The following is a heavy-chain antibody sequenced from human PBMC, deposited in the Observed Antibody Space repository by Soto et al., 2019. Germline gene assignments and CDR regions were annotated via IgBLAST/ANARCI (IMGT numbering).Heavy chain of an antibody. CDR1: GGSISSYY. D-gene: IGHD3-22*01. J-gene: IGHJ6*02. CDR2: IYYSGST. Sequence: SETLSLTCTVSGGSISSYYWSWIRQPPGKGLEWIGYIYYSGSTNYNPSLKSRVTISVDTSKNQFSLKLSSVTAADTAVYYCAREMYYYDSSGYYYARRYYGMDVWGQGTTVTVSS. V-gene: IGHV4-59*01. CDR3: AREMYYYDSSGYYYARRYYGMDV.